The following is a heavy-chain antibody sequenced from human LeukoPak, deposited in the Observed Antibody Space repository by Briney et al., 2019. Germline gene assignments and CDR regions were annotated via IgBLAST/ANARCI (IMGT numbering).Heavy chain of an antibody. Sequence: EAGGSLRLSCAASGFTFSSYAMSWVRQAPGKGLEWVSAIIGSGGSTYYADSVKGRFTISGDNSKNTLYLQMNSLRAEDTAVYYCAKELGVDTAMVTQSYWGQGTLVTVSS. CDR3: AKELGVDTAMVTQSY. J-gene: IGHJ4*02. CDR1: GFTFSSYA. D-gene: IGHD5-18*01. V-gene: IGHV3-23*01. CDR2: IIGSGGST.